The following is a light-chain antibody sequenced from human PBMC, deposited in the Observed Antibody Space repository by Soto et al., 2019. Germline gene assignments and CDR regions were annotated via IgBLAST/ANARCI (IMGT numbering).Light chain of an antibody. V-gene: IGKV3-20*01. J-gene: IGKJ5*01. CDR2: GAS. Sequence: EIVLTQSPGTLSLSPGDRATLSCRASQSIRSNYVAWYQQKPCXGPRLLIYGASSRATGIPDRFRGSGSGTNFTLTVSRLEPEDFAVYYCQQYGSSPITFGRGTRWRL. CDR1: QSIRSNY. CDR3: QQYGSSPIT.